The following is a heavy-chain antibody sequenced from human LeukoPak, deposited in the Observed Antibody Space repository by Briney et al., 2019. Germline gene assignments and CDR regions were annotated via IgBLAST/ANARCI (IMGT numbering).Heavy chain of an antibody. D-gene: IGHD2-15*01. CDR3: ARVLRYCSGGNCYSGGLGYMDV. J-gene: IGHJ6*03. CDR1: GFTFSSYW. Sequence: GGSLRLSCAASGFTFSSYWMSWVRQASGKGLEWVGRIRSKANSYATAYAASVKGRFTISRDDSKNTAYLQMNSLRAEDTAVYYCARVLRYCSGGNCYSGGLGYMDVWGKGTTVTISS. V-gene: IGHV3-73*01. CDR2: IRSKANSYAT.